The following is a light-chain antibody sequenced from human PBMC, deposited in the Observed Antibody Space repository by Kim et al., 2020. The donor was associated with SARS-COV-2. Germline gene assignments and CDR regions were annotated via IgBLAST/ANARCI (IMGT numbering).Light chain of an antibody. CDR2: QDK. CDR3: QAWDTTVV. CDR1: QLGDKY. J-gene: IGLJ2*01. Sequence: SYELTQPPSVSVSPGQTASITCSGDQLGDKYVCWYQQKPGQSPVLVIYQDKNRPSGIPERFSGSNSGNTATLIISGTQAMDEADYYCQAWDTTVVFGGGTQLTVL. V-gene: IGLV3-1*01.